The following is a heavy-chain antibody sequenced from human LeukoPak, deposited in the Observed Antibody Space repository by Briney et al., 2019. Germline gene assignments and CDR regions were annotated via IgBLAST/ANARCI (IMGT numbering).Heavy chain of an antibody. V-gene: IGHV3-48*01. CDR1: GFAFSSYS. CDR3: ARDSFGIAFDI. CDR2: IDSSSSTI. J-gene: IGHJ3*02. Sequence: GGSLRLSCAASGFAFSSYSMNWVRQAPGKGLEWISYIDSSSSTICYADSVKGRFTMSRDNAKNSLYLQMNSLRAGDTAAYYCARDSFGIAFDIWGQGTMVTVSS. D-gene: IGHD1-14*01.